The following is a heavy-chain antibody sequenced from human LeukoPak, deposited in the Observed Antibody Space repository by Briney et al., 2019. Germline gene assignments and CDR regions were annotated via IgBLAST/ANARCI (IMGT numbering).Heavy chain of an antibody. CDR2: ISSSGSTI. V-gene: IGHV3-11*04. CDR3: AELGITMIGGV. Sequence: GGSLRLSCAASGFTFSDYYMSWIRQAPGKGLEWVSYISSSGSTIYYADSVKGRFTISRDNAKNSVYLQMNSLGVEDAAVYYCAELGITMIGGVWGKGTTVTISS. D-gene: IGHD3-10*02. CDR1: GFTFSDYY. J-gene: IGHJ6*04.